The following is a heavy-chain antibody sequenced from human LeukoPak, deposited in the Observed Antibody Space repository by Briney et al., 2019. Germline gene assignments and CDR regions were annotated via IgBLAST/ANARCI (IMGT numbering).Heavy chain of an antibody. CDR1: GYTFTGYY. D-gene: IGHD6-19*01. CDR2: INPNSGGT. CDR3: ARDEGQWLGGYYYGMDV. V-gene: IGHV1-2*02. J-gene: IGHJ6*02. Sequence: VASVKVSCKASGYTFTGYYMHWVRQAPGQGLEWMGWINPNSGGTSYAQKFQGRVTMTRDTSISTAYMELSRLRSDDTAVYYCARDEGQWLGGYYYGMDVWGQGTTVTVSS.